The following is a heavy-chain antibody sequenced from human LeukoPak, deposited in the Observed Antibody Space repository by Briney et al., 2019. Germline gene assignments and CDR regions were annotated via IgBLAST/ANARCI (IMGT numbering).Heavy chain of an antibody. CDR2: INSDGSST. CDR1: RFTFSSYW. D-gene: IGHD2-15*01. J-gene: IGHJ5*02. CDR3: ARPMVAASNWFDP. Sequence: GGSLRLPCAASRFTFSSYWMHWVRQAPGKGLVWVSRINSDGSSTNYADSVKGRFTISRDNAKNTLYLQMNSLRAEDTAVYYCARPMVAASNWFDPWGQGTLVTVSS. V-gene: IGHV3-74*01.